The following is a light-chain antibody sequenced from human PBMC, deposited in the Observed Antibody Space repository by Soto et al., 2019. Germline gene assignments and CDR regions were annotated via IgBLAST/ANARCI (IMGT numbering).Light chain of an antibody. CDR2: DVS. J-gene: IGLJ1*01. CDR3: CSYTFSNTLYV. CDR1: SSDVGGSNY. V-gene: IGLV2-14*03. Sequence: QSALTQPASVSGSPGQSITISCTGTSSDVGGSNYVSWYQHHPGKAPKLIIYDVSNRPSGVSDRFSGSKSGNTAPLTSSGLRTEDEADYYCCSYTFSNTLYVFGTGTKVTVL.